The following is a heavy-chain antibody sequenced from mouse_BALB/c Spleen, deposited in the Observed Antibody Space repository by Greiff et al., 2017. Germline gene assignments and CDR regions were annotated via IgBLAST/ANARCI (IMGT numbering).Heavy chain of an antibody. CDR2: ISSGGGST. Sequence: EVQLVESGGGLVKPGGSLKLSCAASGFAFSSYDMSWVRQTPEKRLEWVAYISSGGGSTYYPDTVKGRFTISRDNAKNTLYLQMSSLKSEDTAMYYCASHYYGSWFAYWGQGTLVTVSA. D-gene: IGHD1-2*01. CDR1: GFAFSSYD. CDR3: ASHYYGSWFAY. V-gene: IGHV5-12-1*01. J-gene: IGHJ3*01.